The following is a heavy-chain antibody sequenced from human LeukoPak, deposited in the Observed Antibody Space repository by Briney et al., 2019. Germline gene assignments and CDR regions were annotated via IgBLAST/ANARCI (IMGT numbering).Heavy chain of an antibody. V-gene: IGHV4-34*01. J-gene: IGHJ3*02. Sequence: SETLSLTCAVYGGSFSGYYWSWIRQPPGKGLEWIGEINHSGSTNYNPSLKSRVTISVDTSKNQSSLKLSSVTAADTAVYYCARGSDGGVWGSYKSFDIWGQGTMVTVSS. CDR3: ARGSDGGVWGSYKSFDI. CDR1: GGSFSGYY. D-gene: IGHD3-16*01. CDR2: INHSGST.